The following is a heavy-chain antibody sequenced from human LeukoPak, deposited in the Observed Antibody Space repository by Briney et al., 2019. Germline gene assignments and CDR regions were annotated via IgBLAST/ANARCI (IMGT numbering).Heavy chain of an antibody. J-gene: IGHJ6*02. V-gene: IGHV4-39*01. CDR1: GGSISSSSYY. CDR3: VRAPRYYFSAMDV. CDR2: IYYSGST. Sequence: SETLSLTCTVSGGSISSSSYYWGWIRQPPGKGLEWIGSIYYSGSTYYNPSLKSRVTISVDTSKNQFSLKLDSVTAADTTMYYCVRAPRYYFSAMDVWGRGTTVTVSS.